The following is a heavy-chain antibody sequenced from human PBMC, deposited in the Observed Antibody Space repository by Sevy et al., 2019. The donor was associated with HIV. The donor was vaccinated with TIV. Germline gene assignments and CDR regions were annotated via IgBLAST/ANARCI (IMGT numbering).Heavy chain of an antibody. J-gene: IGHJ6*02. V-gene: IGHV3-33*01. D-gene: IGHD5-18*01. CDR3: AREKVDTSMIFVEYYGMDV. CDR1: GFSFSSYD. CDR2: IRYDGSNK. Sequence: GGSLRLSCAASGFSFSSYDMHWVRQAPGIGLEWVAVIRYDGSNKHYGDSVKGRFTISRDNSKNALYLQMSSLRAEDTAVYYCAREKVDTSMIFVEYYGMDVLGQGTAVTVSS.